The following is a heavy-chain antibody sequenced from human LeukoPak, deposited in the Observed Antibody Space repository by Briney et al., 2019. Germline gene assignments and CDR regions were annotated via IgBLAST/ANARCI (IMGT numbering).Heavy chain of an antibody. Sequence: GGSLRLSCAASGFTFANHDTGWVRQAPGKGLEWVSRISGSGDNTYYADSVKGRFTISRDNSKNTVHLQMNSLTAEDTAIYYCARRYCTNGNCFGFTLDCWGQGTLVTVSS. CDR2: ISGSGDNT. V-gene: IGHV3-23*01. CDR1: GFTFANHD. J-gene: IGHJ4*02. D-gene: IGHD2-8*01. CDR3: ARRYCTNGNCFGFTLDC.